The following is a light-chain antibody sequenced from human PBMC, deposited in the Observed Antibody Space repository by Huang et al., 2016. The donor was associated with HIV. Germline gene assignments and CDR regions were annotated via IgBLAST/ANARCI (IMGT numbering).Light chain of an antibody. CDR2: GAS. V-gene: IGKV3-20*01. CDR3: QQYRNSPWT. Sequence: EIVLTQSPGTLSLSPGERATLSCRASQSVSSSYLAWYQQKPGQAPRLLIYGASSRAAGVPDRFSGGGSGTDFTLTISRLEPEDFAVFYCQQYRNSPWTFGQGTKVE. CDR1: QSVSSSY. J-gene: IGKJ1*01.